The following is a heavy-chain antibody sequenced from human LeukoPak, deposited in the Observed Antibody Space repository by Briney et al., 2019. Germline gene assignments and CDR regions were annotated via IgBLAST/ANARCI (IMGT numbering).Heavy chain of an antibody. CDR3: AREISSWYRTEGRFDP. Sequence: GGSLRLSCAASGFTFSNYWMSWVRQAPGKGLEWVANIKQDGSEKSYVDSVTGRFTISRDDAKNTLYLQMNSLRAEDTAVYYCAREISSWYRTEGRFDPWGQGTLVTVSS. CDR2: IKQDGSEK. J-gene: IGHJ5*02. D-gene: IGHD6-13*01. V-gene: IGHV3-7*01. CDR1: GFTFSNYW.